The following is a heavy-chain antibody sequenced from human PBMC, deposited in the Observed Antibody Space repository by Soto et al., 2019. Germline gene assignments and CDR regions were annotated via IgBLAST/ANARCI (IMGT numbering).Heavy chain of an antibody. J-gene: IGHJ4*02. Sequence: SETLSLTCTVSCGSISSYYWSWIRQPPGKGLEWIGYIYYSGSTNYNPSLKSRVTISVDTSKNQFSLKLSSVTAADTAVYYCASLMRGYSYGPIDYWGQGTLVTVSS. CDR2: IYYSGST. D-gene: IGHD5-18*01. CDR1: CGSISSYY. V-gene: IGHV4-59*01. CDR3: ASLMRGYSYGPIDY.